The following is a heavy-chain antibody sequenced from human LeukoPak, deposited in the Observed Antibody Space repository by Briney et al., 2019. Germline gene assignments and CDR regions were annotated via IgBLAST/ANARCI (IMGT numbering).Heavy chain of an antibody. CDR2: INHSGST. Sequence: SETLSLTCAVYGGSFSGYYWSWIRQPPGKGLEWIGEINHSGSTNYNPSLKSRVTISVDTSKNQFSLKLSSVTAADTAVYYCARASPFRYCSGGSCYSYYYYYMDVWGKGTTVTVSS. D-gene: IGHD2-15*01. J-gene: IGHJ6*03. CDR3: ARASPFRYCSGGSCYSYYYYYMDV. V-gene: IGHV4-34*01. CDR1: GGSFSGYY.